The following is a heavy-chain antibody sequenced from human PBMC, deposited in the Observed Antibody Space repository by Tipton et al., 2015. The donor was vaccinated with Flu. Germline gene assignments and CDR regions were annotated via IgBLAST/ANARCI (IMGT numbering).Heavy chain of an antibody. CDR3: ARDQRITFGGVIVGDSWLDP. D-gene: IGHD3-16*02. V-gene: IGHV4-59*01. Sequence: LRLSCTVSGGSISSYYWSWIRQPPGKGLEWIGYIYYSGSTNYTPSLKSRVTISVDTSKNQFPLKLSSVTAADTAVYYCARDQRITFGGVIVGDSWLDPWGQGTLVTVSS. J-gene: IGHJ5*02. CDR2: IYYSGST. CDR1: GGSISSYY.